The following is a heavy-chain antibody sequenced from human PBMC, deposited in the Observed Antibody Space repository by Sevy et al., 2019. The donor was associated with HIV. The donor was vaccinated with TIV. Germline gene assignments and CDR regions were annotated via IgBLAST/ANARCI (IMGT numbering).Heavy chain of an antibody. Sequence: SETLSLTCSVSGVSITSGNSYWSWIRQPPGKGLEWIGYIFYNGNTNYNPTLESRVTMSVDTSNSQFSLSLRSVTAAGTAGYYCARGLNYYVSGSFDYWGQGTLVTVSS. CDR1: GVSITSGNSY. D-gene: IGHD3-10*01. J-gene: IGHJ4*02. V-gene: IGHV4-61*01. CDR2: IFYNGNT. CDR3: ARGLNYYVSGSFDY.